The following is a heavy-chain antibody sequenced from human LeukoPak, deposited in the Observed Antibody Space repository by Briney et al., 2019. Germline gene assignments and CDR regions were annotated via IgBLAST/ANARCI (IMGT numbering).Heavy chain of an antibody. D-gene: IGHD6-6*01. J-gene: IGHJ6*03. V-gene: IGHV3-23*01. CDR1: GFTFSNYA. Sequence: GGSLRLSCAASGFTFSNYAMSWVRQAPGKGLEWVSTITDTGGSTYSADSVKGRFTISRDNSKNTLYLQMNSLRVEDTAVYYCARDQGIAARDGNFYYYYYYMDVWGKGTTVTVSS. CDR3: ARDQGIAARDGNFYYYYYYMDV. CDR2: ITDTGGST.